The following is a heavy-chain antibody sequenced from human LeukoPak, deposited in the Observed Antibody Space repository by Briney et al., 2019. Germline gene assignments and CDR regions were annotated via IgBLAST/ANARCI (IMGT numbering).Heavy chain of an antibody. CDR3: ATATRLYSNYYMDV. J-gene: IGHJ6*03. D-gene: IGHD4-11*01. V-gene: IGHV1-24*01. CDR1: GYTLTELS. CDR2: FDPEDGET. Sequence: ASVKVSCKVSGYTLTELSMHWVRQAPGKGLEWMGGFDPEDGETIYAQKFQGRVTMTEDTSTDTAYMELSSLRSEDTAVYYCATATRLYSNYYMDVWGKGTTVTVSS.